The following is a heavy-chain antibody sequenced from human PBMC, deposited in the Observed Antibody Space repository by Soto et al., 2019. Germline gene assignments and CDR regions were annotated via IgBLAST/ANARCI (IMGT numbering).Heavy chain of an antibody. J-gene: IGHJ4*02. CDR1: GGTFSSYA. V-gene: IGHV1-69*06. D-gene: IGHD4-17*01. CDR3: AGNDYGDYETEYYFDY. CDR2: IIPIFGTA. Sequence: SVKVSCKASGGTFSSYAISWVRQAPGQGPEWMGGIIPIFGTANYAQKFQGRVTITADKSTSTAYMELSSLRSEDTAVYYCAGNDYGDYETEYYFDYWGQGTLVTVSS.